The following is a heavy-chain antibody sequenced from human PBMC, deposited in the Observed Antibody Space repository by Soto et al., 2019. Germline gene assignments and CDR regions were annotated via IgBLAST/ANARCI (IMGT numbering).Heavy chain of an antibody. Sequence: ASVKVSCKASGYTFTGYYLHWVRQAPGQGLEWMGWINPSSGGANIAQKFQGWVTMTRDTSIDTAYMELTRLRSDDTAVYYCARDAAMGDYYHYGMDVWGQGTPFTVSS. CDR3: ARDAAMGDYYHYGMDV. CDR2: INPSSGGA. D-gene: IGHD5-18*01. J-gene: IGHJ6*02. V-gene: IGHV1-2*04. CDR1: GYTFTGYY.